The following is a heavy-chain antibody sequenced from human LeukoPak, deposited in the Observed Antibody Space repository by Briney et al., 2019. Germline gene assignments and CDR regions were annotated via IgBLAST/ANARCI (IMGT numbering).Heavy chain of an antibody. J-gene: IGHJ4*01. CDR3: ARRNILSGYYHFDY. CDR1: GVSITSINYY. D-gene: IGHD3-9*01. Sequence: SETLSLTCTVSGVSITSINYYWAWIRPPPGKGREWIGSLSSGGPTYNNPSLDRRTSISADTSSNQLFLKLNFVTAADTAVYFCARRNILSGYYHFDYWGHGTLVTVSS. V-gene: IGHV4-39*01. CDR2: LSSGGPT.